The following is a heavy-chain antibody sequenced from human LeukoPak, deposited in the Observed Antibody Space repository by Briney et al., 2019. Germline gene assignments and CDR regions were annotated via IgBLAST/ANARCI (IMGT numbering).Heavy chain of an antibody. J-gene: IGHJ4*02. CDR2: ISYDGSNK. CDR3: AEDSQLLSRSKWELIAATSSFDY. Sequence: GGSLRLSCAASGFTFSSYGMHWIRQAPGKGLECVAVISYDGSNKYYADSVKGRFTISRDNSKNTLYLQMNSLRAEDTAVYYCAEDSQLLSRSKWELIAATSSFDYWGQGTLVTVSS. D-gene: IGHD1-26*01. CDR1: GFTFSSYG. V-gene: IGHV3-30*18.